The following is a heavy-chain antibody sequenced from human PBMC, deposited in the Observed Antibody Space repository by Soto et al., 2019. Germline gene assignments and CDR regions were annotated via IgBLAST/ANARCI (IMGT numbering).Heavy chain of an antibody. Sequence: PGGSLRLSCAASGFTFSNAWMSWVRQAPGKGLEWVGRIKSKTDGGTTDYAAPVKGRFTISRDDSKNTLYLQMNSLKTEDTAVYYCTTLGGYSGYDFDYWGQGTLVTVPS. V-gene: IGHV3-15*01. CDR1: GFTFSNAW. CDR2: IKSKTDGGTT. CDR3: TTLGGYSGYDFDY. D-gene: IGHD5-12*01. J-gene: IGHJ4*02.